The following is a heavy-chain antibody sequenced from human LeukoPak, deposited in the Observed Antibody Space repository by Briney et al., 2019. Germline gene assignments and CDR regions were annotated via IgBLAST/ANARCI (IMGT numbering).Heavy chain of an antibody. D-gene: IGHD6-6*01. CDR3: ARGSSSSSGYYYYYMDV. CDR1: GFTFSSYA. CDR2: ISYDGSNK. Sequence: GRSLRLSCAASGFTFSSYAMHWFRQAPGKGLEWVAVISYDGSNKYYADSVKGRFTISRDNSKNTLYLQMNSLRAEDTAVYYCARGSSSSSGYYYYYMDVWGKGTTVTVSS. V-gene: IGHV3-30-3*01. J-gene: IGHJ6*03.